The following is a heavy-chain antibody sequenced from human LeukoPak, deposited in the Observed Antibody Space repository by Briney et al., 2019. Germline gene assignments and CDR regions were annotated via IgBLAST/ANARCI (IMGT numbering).Heavy chain of an antibody. V-gene: IGHV1-69*13. J-gene: IGHJ3*02. CDR1: GGTFSSYA. D-gene: IGHD3-10*01. Sequence: WASVKVSCKASGGTFSSYAISWVRQAPGQGLEWMGGIIPIFGTANYAQKFQGRVTITADESTGTAYMELSSLRSEDTAVYYCARDGGVAYGSGSYAFDIWGQGTMVTVSS. CDR2: IIPIFGTA. CDR3: ARDGGVAYGSGSYAFDI.